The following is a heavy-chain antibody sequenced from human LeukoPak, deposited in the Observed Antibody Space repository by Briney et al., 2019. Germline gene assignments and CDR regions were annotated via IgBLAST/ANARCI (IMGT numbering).Heavy chain of an antibody. V-gene: IGHV3-20*04. J-gene: IGHJ4*02. D-gene: IGHD2-2*01. Sequence: PGGSLRLSCAASGFTFGDYGMSWVRQAPGKGLEWVSGINWNGGSTGYADSVKGRFTISRDNAKNSLYLQMNSLRAEDTALYYCARAGQRYCSSTSCHNFDYWGQGTLVTVSS. CDR1: GFTFGDYG. CDR2: INWNGGST. CDR3: ARAGQRYCSSTSCHNFDY.